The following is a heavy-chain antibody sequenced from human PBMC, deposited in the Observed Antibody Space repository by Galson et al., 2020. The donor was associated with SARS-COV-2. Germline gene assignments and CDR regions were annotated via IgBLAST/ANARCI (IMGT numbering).Heavy chain of an antibody. Sequence: ASVKVSCKASGYTFTSYGISWVRQAPGQGLEWMGWISAYNGNTNYAQKLQGRVTMTTDTSTSTAYMELRSLRSDDTAVYYCARNTLWFEMGAWFHPWGQGTLVTVSS. CDR3: ARNTLWFEMGAWFHP. CDR1: GYTFTSYG. D-gene: IGHD3-10*01. V-gene: IGHV1-18*01. CDR2: ISAYNGNT. J-gene: IGHJ5*02.